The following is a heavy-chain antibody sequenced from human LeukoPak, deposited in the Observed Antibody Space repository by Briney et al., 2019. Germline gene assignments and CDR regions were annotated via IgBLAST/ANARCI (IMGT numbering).Heavy chain of an antibody. Sequence: GGSLRLSCAASGFTFSSYAMSWVRQAPGKGLEWVSVIYSGGSTYYADSVKGRSTISRDNSKNTLYLQMNSLRAEDTAVYYCARAYYDSSGYHDYWGQGTLVTVSS. D-gene: IGHD3-22*01. V-gene: IGHV3-53*01. J-gene: IGHJ4*02. CDR1: GFTFSSYA. CDR2: IYSGGST. CDR3: ARAYYDSSGYHDY.